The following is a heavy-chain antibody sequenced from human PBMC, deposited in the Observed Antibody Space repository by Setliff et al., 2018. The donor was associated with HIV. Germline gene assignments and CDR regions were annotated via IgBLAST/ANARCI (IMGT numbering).Heavy chain of an antibody. Sequence: KPSETLSLTCTVSGGSISSYYWSWIRQPPGKGLEWIGSVYYSGSTYYNPSLKSRLTISVDTSTNKFSLKLSSVTAADTAVYYCARLRGLNLEPFDYWGQGTLVTVSS. J-gene: IGHJ4*02. D-gene: IGHD1-1*01. CDR1: GGSISSYY. V-gene: IGHV4-59*05. CDR2: VYYSGST. CDR3: ARLRGLNLEPFDY.